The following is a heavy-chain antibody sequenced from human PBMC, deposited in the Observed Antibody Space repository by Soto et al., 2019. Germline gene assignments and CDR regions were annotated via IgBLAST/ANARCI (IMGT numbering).Heavy chain of an antibody. CDR3: ARVSPPPDY. J-gene: IGHJ4*02. CDR1: GFTFSDYY. Sequence: QVQLVESGGGLVKPGGSLRLSCAASGFTFSDYYMSWIRQAPGKGLEWVSYISTSGSTINYADSMKGRFTISRDNAKNSLYLQMNSLSAADTAVYSCARVSPPPDYWCQGTLVTVSS. V-gene: IGHV3-11*01. CDR2: ISTSGSTI.